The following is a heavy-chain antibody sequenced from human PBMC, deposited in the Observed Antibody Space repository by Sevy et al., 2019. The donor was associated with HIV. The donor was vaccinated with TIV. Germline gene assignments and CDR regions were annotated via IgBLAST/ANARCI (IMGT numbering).Heavy chain of an antibody. Sequence: GGSLRLSCAASGFTLSTYAMTWVRQAPGKGLEWVSVISLSGGDTYYANSVKGRFTISRDNSKNTLYLQMNSLTAEDTAVYYCAKDRVSGTYYTGDFDYWGQDPWSPSPQ. V-gene: IGHV3-23*01. CDR3: AKDRVSGTYYTGDFDY. CDR2: ISLSGGDT. J-gene: IGHJ4*01. CDR1: GFTLSTYA. D-gene: IGHD3-10*01.